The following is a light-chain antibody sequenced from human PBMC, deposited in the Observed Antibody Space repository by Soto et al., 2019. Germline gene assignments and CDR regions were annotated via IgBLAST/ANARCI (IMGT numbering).Light chain of an antibody. CDR2: GSS. J-gene: IGKJ4*01. Sequence: VMTQSPANMSVSPGERVTLSCRASQNVATNVAWYQHKRGQAPRLLIYGSSTRARDIPGTFSGSGSGTQFSLTISSLQSEYSAVYYCQQYYQWGLSFGGGTKVEI. CDR1: QNVATN. CDR3: QQYYQWGLS. V-gene: IGKV3D-15*01.